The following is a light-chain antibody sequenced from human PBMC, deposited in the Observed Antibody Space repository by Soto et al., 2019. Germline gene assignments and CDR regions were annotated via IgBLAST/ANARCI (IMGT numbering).Light chain of an antibody. CDR3: QQYYSTPT. CDR1: QSVSSSY. Sequence: VLTQSPGTLSLSPGERATLSCRASQSVSSSYLAWYQQKPGQAPRLLIYGASTRATGVPARFSGSGSGTDFTLTISSLQAEDVAVYYCQQYYSTPTFGQGTKVDIK. J-gene: IGKJ1*01. V-gene: IGKV3D-7*01. CDR2: GAS.